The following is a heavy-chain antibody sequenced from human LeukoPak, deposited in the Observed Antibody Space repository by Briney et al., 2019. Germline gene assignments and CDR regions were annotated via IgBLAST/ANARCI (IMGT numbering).Heavy chain of an antibody. J-gene: IGHJ6*02. CDR2: IIPILGIA. Sequence: SVNVSCKASGGTFSSYAISWVRQAPGQGLEWMGRIIPILGIANYAQKFQGRVTITADKSTSTAYMELSSLRSEDTAVYYCARDRCSGGSCYNGVWGQGTTVTVSS. V-gene: IGHV1-69*04. D-gene: IGHD2-15*01. CDR3: ARDRCSGGSCYNGV. CDR1: GGTFSSYA.